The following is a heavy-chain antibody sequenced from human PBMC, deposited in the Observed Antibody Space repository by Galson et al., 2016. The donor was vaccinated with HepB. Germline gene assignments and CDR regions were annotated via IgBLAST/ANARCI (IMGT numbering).Heavy chain of an antibody. Sequence: SVKVSCKASGYTFINYYMHWVRQAPGQGLEWIGIGNPSTGSTSYAQKFQDRVTVTRDTSTSTVYMELSSLRSEDTAVYYCARDRGSNSLKGYGMYVWGQGTTVTVSS. D-gene: IGHD3-10*01. CDR2: GNPSTGST. CDR3: ARDRGSNSLKGYGMYV. J-gene: IGHJ6*02. CDR1: GYTFINYY. V-gene: IGHV1-46*01.